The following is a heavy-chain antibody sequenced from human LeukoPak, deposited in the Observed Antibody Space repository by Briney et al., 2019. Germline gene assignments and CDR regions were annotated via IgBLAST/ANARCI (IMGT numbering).Heavy chain of an antibody. J-gene: IGHJ3*02. V-gene: IGHV4-59*01. CDR3: ARSPGGSADAFDI. Sequence: SETLSLTSTVSGGSISSYYWSWIRQPPGKGLEWIGYIYYSGSTNYNPSLKSRVTISVDTSNNQFSLKLSSVTAADTAVYYCARSPGGSADAFDIWGQGTMVTVSS. D-gene: IGHD3-10*01. CDR2: IYYSGST. CDR1: GGSISSYY.